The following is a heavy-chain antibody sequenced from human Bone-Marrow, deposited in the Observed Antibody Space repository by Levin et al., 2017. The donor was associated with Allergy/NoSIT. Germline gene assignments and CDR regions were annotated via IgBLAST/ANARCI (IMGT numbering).Heavy chain of an antibody. J-gene: IGHJ3*02. V-gene: IGHV4-30-4*01. CDR1: GGSINSDDYY. D-gene: IGHD4-23*01. Sequence: SETLSLTCTVSGGSINSDDYYWSWVRQPPGRGLEWIGYTFYGSTFYNPSLKSRINMSIDTSKMQFSLKVRSVTAADTAVYYCARGLGAPVEDAFAIWGLGTLVTVSS. CDR3: ARGLGAPVEDAFAI. CDR2: TFYGST.